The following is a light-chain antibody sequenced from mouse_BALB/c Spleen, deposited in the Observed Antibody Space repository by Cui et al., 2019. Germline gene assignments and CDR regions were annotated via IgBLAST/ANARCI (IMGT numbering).Light chain of an antibody. CDR1: SSVSSSY. CDR3: QQWSGYPFT. CDR2: RTS. Sequence: ENVLTQSPPIMAPSLGEKVTMTCSASSSVSSSYLHWYQQKSGASPKPLIHRTSNLASGVPARFSGSGSGTSYSLTISSVEAEDDATYYCQQWSGYPFTFGSGTKLEIK. V-gene: IGKV4-58*01. J-gene: IGKJ4*01.